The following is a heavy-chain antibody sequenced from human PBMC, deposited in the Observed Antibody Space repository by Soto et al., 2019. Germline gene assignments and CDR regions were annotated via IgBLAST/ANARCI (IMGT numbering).Heavy chain of an antibody. D-gene: IGHD5-18*01. J-gene: IGHJ4*02. CDR2: ISGNGGST. CDR3: ATSGDTAMVNVWGHDY. V-gene: IGHV3-23*01. Sequence: GGSLRLSCAASGFTFSSYAMSWVRQAPGKGLEWVSAISGNGGSTYYADSVKGRFTISRDNSKNTLYLQMNSLRAEDTAVYYCATSGDTAMVNVWGHDYWGQGTLVTVSS. CDR1: GFTFSSYA.